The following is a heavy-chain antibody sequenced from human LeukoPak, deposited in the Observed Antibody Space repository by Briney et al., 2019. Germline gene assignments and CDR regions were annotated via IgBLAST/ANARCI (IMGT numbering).Heavy chain of an antibody. D-gene: IGHD1-26*01. V-gene: IGHV3-23*01. J-gene: IGHJ5*02. CDR2: ISGSGGST. CDR1: GFTLSTFA. CDR3: ARRVGATTASNWFDP. Sequence: GGSLRLSCAPSGFTLSTFAMTWVRQAPGKGLEWVSAISGSGGSTYYADSVKGRFTISRDNSKNTLYLQMNSLRAEDTAVYYCARRVGATTASNWFDPWGQGTLVTVSS.